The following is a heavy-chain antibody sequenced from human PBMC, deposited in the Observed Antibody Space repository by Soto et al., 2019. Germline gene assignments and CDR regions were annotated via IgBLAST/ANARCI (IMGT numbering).Heavy chain of an antibody. J-gene: IGHJ6*02. Sequence: GGSLRLSCAASGFTFDDYAMHWVRQAPGKGLEWVSGISWNSGSIGYADSVKGRFTISRDNAKNSLYLQMNSLRAEDTALYYCAKDMKGLRGYSYGYYYDYGMDVWGQGTTVTVSS. CDR3: AKDMKGLRGYSYGYYYDYGMDV. V-gene: IGHV3-9*01. D-gene: IGHD5-18*01. CDR2: ISWNSGSI. CDR1: GFTFDDYA.